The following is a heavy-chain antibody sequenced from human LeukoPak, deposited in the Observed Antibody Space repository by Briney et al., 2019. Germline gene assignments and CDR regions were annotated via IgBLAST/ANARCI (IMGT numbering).Heavy chain of an antibody. CDR1: GYTFNGYY. V-gene: IGHV1-2*02. D-gene: IGHD4-17*01. CDR3: ATSSTGQLLMSY. CDR2: INPNSGGT. J-gene: IGHJ4*02. Sequence: ASVKVSCKASGYTFNGYYIHWVRQAPGQGLEWMGWINPNSGGTNFAQKFQGRVTVTRDTSTRVVYMEMSSLTSEDTSVYYCATSSTGQLLMSYWGQGTLVTVSS.